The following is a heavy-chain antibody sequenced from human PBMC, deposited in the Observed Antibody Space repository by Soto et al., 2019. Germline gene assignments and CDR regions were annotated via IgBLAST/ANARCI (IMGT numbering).Heavy chain of an antibody. V-gene: IGHV5-10-1*01. CDR2: IDPSDSYT. CDR3: ARRDCSSTSCYTDYYYGMDA. J-gene: IGHJ6*02. D-gene: IGHD2-2*02. CDR1: GYSFTSYW. Sequence: PGESLKISCKGSGYSFTSYWISWVRQMPGKGLEWMGRIDPSDSYTNYSPSFQGHVTISADKSISTAYLQWSSLKASDTAMYYCARRDCSSTSCYTDYYYGMDAWGQGTTVTVSS.